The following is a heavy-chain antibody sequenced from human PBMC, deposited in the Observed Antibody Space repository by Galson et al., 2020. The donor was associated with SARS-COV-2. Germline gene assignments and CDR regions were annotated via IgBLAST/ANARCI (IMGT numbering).Heavy chain of an antibody. Sequence: TSETLSLTCTVSGGSISRSSYYWSWIRQPPGKGLEWISGNTYNNPSLKTRVTISVDTSKNQFSLKLSSVTAADTAVYYCARGARYCSSTSCLHFDSWGQGTLVTVSS. CDR2: GNT. J-gene: IGHJ4*02. V-gene: IGHV4-39*01. CDR1: GGSISRSSYY. CDR3: ARGARYCSSTSCLHFDS. D-gene: IGHD2-2*01.